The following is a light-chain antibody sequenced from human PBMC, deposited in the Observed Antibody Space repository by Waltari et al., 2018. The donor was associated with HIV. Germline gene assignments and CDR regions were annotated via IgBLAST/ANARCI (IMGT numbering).Light chain of an antibody. CDR3: CSYTTSGTWV. Sequence: QSALTQPASVSGSPGQSITVSCSGTQNDLGYYNYVSWFLHHADKPPQLIIFDVDKRPSGVSDRFSASKSGRTASLTIFGLQPDDEGDYFCCSYTTSGTWVFGGGTKVTVL. CDR1: QNDLGYYNY. CDR2: DVD. V-gene: IGLV2-14*03. J-gene: IGLJ3*02.